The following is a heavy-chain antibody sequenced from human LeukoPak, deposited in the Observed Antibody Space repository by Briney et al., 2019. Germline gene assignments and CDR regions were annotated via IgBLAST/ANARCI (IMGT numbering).Heavy chain of an antibody. CDR3: AREGGAAAGWDGTFDY. D-gene: IGHD6-13*01. CDR1: GGTFSSYA. J-gene: IGHJ4*02. V-gene: IGHV1-69*05. CDR2: IIPIFGTA. Sequence: AASVKVSCKASGGTFSSYAISWVRQAPGQGLEWMGGIIPIFGTANYAQKFQGRVTITTDESTSTAYMELSSLRSEDTAVYYCAREGGAAAGWDGTFDYWGQGTLVTVSS.